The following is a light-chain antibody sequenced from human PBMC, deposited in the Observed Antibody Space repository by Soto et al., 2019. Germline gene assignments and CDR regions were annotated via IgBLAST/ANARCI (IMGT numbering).Light chain of an antibody. CDR1: NIGSKS. CDR2: YDS. Sequence: SYELTQPPSVSVAPGKTARITCGGNNIGSKSVHWYQQKPGQAPVLVIYYDSDRPSGIPERFSGSNSGNTATLTISRVEAEYEADYYCQVWDSSSDHVVFGGGTKLTVL. CDR3: QVWDSSSDHVV. J-gene: IGLJ2*01. V-gene: IGLV3-21*04.